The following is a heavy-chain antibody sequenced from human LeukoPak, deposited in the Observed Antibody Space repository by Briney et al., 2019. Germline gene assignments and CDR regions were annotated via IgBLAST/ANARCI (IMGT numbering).Heavy chain of an antibody. CDR3: AKDRAFGQFLWGNDY. V-gene: IGHV3-30*02. D-gene: IGHD3-10*01. CDR2: IRSDGSDK. Sequence: GGSLRLSCAASGFIFSSYDMHWVRQAPGKGLEWVTFIRSDGSDKYYAVSVKGRFTISRDNSKNMLYLQMNSLRAEDAALYYCAKDRAFGQFLWGNDYWGQGTLVTVSS. CDR1: GFIFSSYD. J-gene: IGHJ4*02.